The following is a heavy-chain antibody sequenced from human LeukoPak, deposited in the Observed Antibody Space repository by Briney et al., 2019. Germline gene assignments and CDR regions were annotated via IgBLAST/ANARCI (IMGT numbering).Heavy chain of an antibody. D-gene: IGHD5-18*01. CDR2: IGGDGATT. V-gene: IGHV3-64*02. J-gene: IGHJ4*02. Sequence: GGSLRLSCAVSGAAFSILAMHWVRQCPGKGLEFVSAIGGDGATTHYADSVRGRFTISRDNSKNTVHLQMGSLRPEDMAVYYCATGYNYYYDYWGQGTLVSVS. CDR3: ATGYNYYYDY. CDR1: GAAFSILA.